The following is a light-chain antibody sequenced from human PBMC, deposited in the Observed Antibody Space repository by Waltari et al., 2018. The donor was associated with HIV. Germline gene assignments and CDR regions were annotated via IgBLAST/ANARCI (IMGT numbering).Light chain of an antibody. Sequence: HSALTQPASVSGSPGQSISISCSGTGSDLGASAFVSWYQQHPGRPPKLIIYDATNRPSDVSARFSASKSGTTASLTITGLQDEDDADYFCSSFTTSQTYIFGSGSRVTVL. CDR2: DAT. V-gene: IGLV2-14*03. J-gene: IGLJ1*01. CDR1: GSDLGASAF. CDR3: SSFTTSQTYI.